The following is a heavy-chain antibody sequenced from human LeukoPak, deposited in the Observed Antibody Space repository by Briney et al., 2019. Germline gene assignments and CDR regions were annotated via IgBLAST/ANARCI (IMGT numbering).Heavy chain of an antibody. V-gene: IGHV4-4*07. Sequence: SETLSLTCTVSGGSISSYYWSWIRQPAGKGLEWIGRIYTSGSTNYNPSLKSRVTMSVDTSKNQFPLKLSSVTAADTAVYYCARDAHRLLGYGWFDPWGQGTLVTVSS. CDR1: GGSISSYY. D-gene: IGHD5-12*01. J-gene: IGHJ5*02. CDR3: ARDAHRLLGYGWFDP. CDR2: IYTSGST.